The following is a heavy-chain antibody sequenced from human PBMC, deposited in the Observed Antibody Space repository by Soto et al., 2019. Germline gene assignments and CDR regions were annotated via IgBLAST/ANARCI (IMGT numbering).Heavy chain of an antibody. CDR1: GYTLTELS. J-gene: IGHJ3*02. V-gene: IGHV1-24*01. CDR3: ATEIPQFIVVVTAIDAFDI. CDR2: FGPEDGET. D-gene: IGHD2-21*02. Sequence: GASVKVSCKVSGYTLTELSMHWVRQAPGKGLEWMGGFGPEDGETIYAQKFQGRVTMTEDTSTDTAYMELSSLRSEDTAVYYCATEIPQFIVVVTAIDAFDIWGQGTMVTVSS.